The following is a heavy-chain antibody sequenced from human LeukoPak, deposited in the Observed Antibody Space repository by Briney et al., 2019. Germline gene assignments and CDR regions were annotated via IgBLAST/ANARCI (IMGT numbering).Heavy chain of an antibody. J-gene: IGHJ4*02. CDR1: GITFSTYG. CDR3: AKDPCSGTTCYSIY. V-gene: IGHV3-30*18. D-gene: IGHD2-2*01. Sequence: PGRSLRLSCAASGITFSTYGMHWVRQAPGNGLEWVAVMSFDGSNKHYADSVKGRFTISRDNSNTLYLQMNSLRAEDTAVYYCAKDPCSGTTCYSIYWGQGTLVTVSS. CDR2: MSFDGSNK.